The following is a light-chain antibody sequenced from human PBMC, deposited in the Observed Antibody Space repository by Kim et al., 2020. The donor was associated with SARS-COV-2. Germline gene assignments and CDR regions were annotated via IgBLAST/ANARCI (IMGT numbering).Light chain of an antibody. V-gene: IGKV2D-29*02. CDR1: QSLLHSDGRTF. J-gene: IGKJ4*01. CDR3: MQSMELPLT. Sequence: PPSISCKSGQSLLHSDGRTFLYWYLQKPGQSPQLLIFEVSNRCSGVPDRCSGSGSGTDFTLKISRVEAEDVGVYYCMQSMELPLTFGGGTKVDIK. CDR2: EVS.